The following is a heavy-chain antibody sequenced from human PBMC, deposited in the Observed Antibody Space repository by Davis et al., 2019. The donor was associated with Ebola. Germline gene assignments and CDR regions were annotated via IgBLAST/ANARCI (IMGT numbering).Heavy chain of an antibody. CDR3: ARGRGLFRRKNYYYGMDV. V-gene: IGHV1-8*01. Sequence: ASVKVSCKASGYTFTSYDINWVRQATGQGLEWMGWMNPNSGNTGYAQKFQGRVTMTRNTSISTAYMELSSLRSEDTAVYYCARGRGLFRRKNYYYGMDVWGQGTTVTVSS. CDR2: MNPNSGNT. CDR1: GYTFTSYD. J-gene: IGHJ6*02. D-gene: IGHD3-10*01.